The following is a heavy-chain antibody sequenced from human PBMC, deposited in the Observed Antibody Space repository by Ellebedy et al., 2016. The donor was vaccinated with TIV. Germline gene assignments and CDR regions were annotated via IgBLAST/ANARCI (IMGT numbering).Heavy chain of an antibody. Sequence: SETLSLTXAVYGGSFSGYYWSWIRQPPGKGLEWIGYIYYSGSTNYNPSLKSRVTISVDTSKNQFSLKLSSVTAADTAVYYCARENLGYSDSSGWYYFDYWGQGTLVTVSS. V-gene: IGHV4-59*01. D-gene: IGHD6-19*01. CDR3: ARENLGYSDSSGWYYFDY. CDR2: IYYSGST. J-gene: IGHJ4*02. CDR1: GGSFSGYY.